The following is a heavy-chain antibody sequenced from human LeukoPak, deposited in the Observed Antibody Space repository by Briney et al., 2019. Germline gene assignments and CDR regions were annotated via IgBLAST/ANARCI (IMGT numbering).Heavy chain of an antibody. CDR2: ICSGGST. V-gene: IGHV3-53*05. CDR3: AKAIPVVVPAATDY. CDR1: RFTVSSNY. J-gene: IGHJ4*02. Sequence: PGGSLRLSCAASRFTVSSNYMTWVRQAPGRGLEWVSIICSGGSTYYADSVKGRFTISRDNSRNTLYLQMNSLRTEDTAVYYCAKAIPVVVPAATDYWGQGTLVTVSS. D-gene: IGHD2-2*01.